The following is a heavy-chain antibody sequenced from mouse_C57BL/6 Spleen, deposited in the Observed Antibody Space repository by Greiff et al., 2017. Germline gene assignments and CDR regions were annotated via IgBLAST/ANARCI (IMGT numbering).Heavy chain of an antibody. CDR1: GFSFNTYA. CDR2: IRSKSNNYAT. CDR3: VRHEGYYGYFDV. D-gene: IGHD2-3*01. V-gene: IGHV10-1*01. Sequence: EVKVVESGGGLVQPKGSLKLSCAASGFSFNTYAMNWVRQAPGKGLEWVARIRSKSNNYATYYADSVKDRFTISRDDSESMLYLQMNNLKTEDTAMYYCVRHEGYYGYFDVWGTGTTVTVSS. J-gene: IGHJ1*03.